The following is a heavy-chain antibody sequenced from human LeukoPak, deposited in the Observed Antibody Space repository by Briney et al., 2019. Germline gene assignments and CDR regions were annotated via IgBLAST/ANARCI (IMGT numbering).Heavy chain of an antibody. CDR2: MNPNSGNT. J-gene: IGHJ5*01. D-gene: IGHD6-6*01. CDR3: AKVGSSWGNWFDS. Sequence: ASVKVSCKASGYTFTSYDINWVRQATGQGLEWMGWMNPNSGNTVYAQKFQGRVTMTRSTSMTTAYMELSSLRSEDTAVYYCAKVGSSWGNWFDSWAREPWSPSPQ. CDR1: GYTFTSYD. V-gene: IGHV1-8*01.